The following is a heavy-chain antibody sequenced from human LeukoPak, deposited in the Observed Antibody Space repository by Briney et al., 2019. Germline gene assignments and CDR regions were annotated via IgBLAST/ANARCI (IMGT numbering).Heavy chain of an antibody. D-gene: IGHD3/OR15-3a*01. J-gene: IGHJ4*02. V-gene: IGHV3-48*02. CDR3: ARAFGLTDY. CDR2: ISSSSSTI. CDR1: GFTFNTYS. Sequence: RGSQRLSCAASGFTFNTYSVNWVRQAPGKGLEWVSYISSSSSTIYYADSVKGRFTISRDNAKNSLYLQMNSLRDEDTAVYYCARAFGLTDYWGQGDPVAASS.